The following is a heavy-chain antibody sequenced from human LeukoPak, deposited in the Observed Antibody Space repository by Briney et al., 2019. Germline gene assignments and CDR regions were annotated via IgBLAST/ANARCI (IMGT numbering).Heavy chain of an antibody. CDR2: ISWNRGSI. J-gene: IGHJ4*02. V-gene: IGHV3-9*03. Sequence: PGRSLRLSCAASGFTFDDYAMHWVRQAPGKGLEWVSGISWNRGSIGYADSVKGRFTISSDNAKNYLCLQMSSLRAEDLALYYWAKNNDWDQWGGGIDYWGQGTLVTVSS. CDR3: AKNNDWDQWGGGIDY. CDR1: GFTFDDYA. D-gene: IGHD3-9*01.